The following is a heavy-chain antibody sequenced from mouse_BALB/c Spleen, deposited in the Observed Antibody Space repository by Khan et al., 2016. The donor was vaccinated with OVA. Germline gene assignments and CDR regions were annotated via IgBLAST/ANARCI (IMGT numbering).Heavy chain of an antibody. CDR3: TRRAYYYDSEGFAY. D-gene: IGHD1-1*01. J-gene: IGHJ3*01. V-gene: IGHV5-6*02. CDR1: GFTFSTYG. Sequence: EVKLVESGGDLVKPGGSLKLSCAASGFTFSTYGMSWVRQAPDKRLEWVATVSPGGSYTYYPDSVKGRFTISRDNAKNTLYLQMSGRRFEDTAMFYCTRRAYYYDSEGFAYWGQGTLVTVSA. CDR2: VSPGGSYT.